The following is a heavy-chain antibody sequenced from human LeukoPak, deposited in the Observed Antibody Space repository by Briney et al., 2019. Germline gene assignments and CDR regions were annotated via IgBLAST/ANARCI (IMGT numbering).Heavy chain of an antibody. CDR3: ASDYGEGEY. J-gene: IGHJ4*02. CDR1: GGSFSGYY. Sequence: SETLSLTCAVYGGSFSGYYWSWIRQPPGKGLEWIGEINHSGSTNYNPSLNSRVIISGYRSKNQSSLKLSSVTAADTAVYYCASDYGEGEYWGQGTLVTVCS. V-gene: IGHV4-34*01. CDR2: INHSGST. D-gene: IGHD4-17*01.